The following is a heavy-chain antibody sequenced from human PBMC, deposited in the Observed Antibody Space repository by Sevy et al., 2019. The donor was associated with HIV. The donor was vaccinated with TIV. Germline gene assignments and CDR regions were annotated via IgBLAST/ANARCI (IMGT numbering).Heavy chain of an antibody. CDR1: GYTLTKLS. CDR3: ATTKDYYESSGDPFDY. Sequence: ASVKVSCKVSGYTLTKLSMHWVRQVREKGLEWMGSFDPEDGKRIYAQKFQGRFTMTEDTSTDTGYLDLNSLRSEDSAVYFCATTKDYYESSGDPFDYWGQGTLVTVSS. V-gene: IGHV1-24*01. J-gene: IGHJ4*02. CDR2: FDPEDGKR. D-gene: IGHD3-22*01.